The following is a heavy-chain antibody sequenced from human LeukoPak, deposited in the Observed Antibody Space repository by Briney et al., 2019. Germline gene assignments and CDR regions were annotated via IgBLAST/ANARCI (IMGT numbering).Heavy chain of an antibody. CDR3: ARRRDGYNLYYFDY. V-gene: IGHV4-39*01. Sequence: SETLSLTCTVSGDSISSGVYYSGWIRQPPGKGLEWIGGFYYSGSLYYNPSLKSRVTISVDTSKNQFSLKLSSVSAADTAVYYCARRRDGYNLYYFDYWGQGILVTVSS. J-gene: IGHJ4*02. CDR2: FYYSGSL. CDR1: GDSISSGVYY. D-gene: IGHD5-24*01.